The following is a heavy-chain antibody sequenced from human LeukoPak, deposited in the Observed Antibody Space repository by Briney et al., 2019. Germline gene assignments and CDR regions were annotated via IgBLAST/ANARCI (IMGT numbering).Heavy chain of an antibody. CDR2: ISSSSSTI. Sequence: GGSLRLSCAASGFTFSSYSMNWVRQAPGKGLEWVSYISSSSSTIYYADSVKGRFTISRDNAKNSLYLQMNSLRAEDTAVYYCARDHHIAAAGRFLDYWGQGTLVTVSS. D-gene: IGHD6-13*01. CDR3: ARDHHIAAAGRFLDY. J-gene: IGHJ4*02. CDR1: GFTFSSYS. V-gene: IGHV3-48*04.